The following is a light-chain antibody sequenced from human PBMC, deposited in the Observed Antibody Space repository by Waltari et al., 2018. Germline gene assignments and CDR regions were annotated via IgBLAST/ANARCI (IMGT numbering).Light chain of an antibody. CDR1: QDTGDS. CDR3: QQYRSLPLT. J-gene: IGKJ2*01. V-gene: IGKV1-33*01. Sequence: DIQLTPTPSSLSASVGDRLTITCQASQDTGDSLNWFQHKPGTPPELLIYSVSRLDYGVPSRFTGSQSGTNYSFSISNLQPDDIATYFCQQYRSLPLTFGQGTK. CDR2: SVS.